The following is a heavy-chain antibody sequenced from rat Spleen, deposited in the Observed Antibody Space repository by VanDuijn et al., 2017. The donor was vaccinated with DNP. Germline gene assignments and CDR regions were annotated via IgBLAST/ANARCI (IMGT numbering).Heavy chain of an antibody. CDR2: ITGGGGTT. D-gene: IGHD1-11*01. CDR3: TTRGTTGTSDY. V-gene: IGHV5-31*01. Sequence: EVQLVESGGDLVQPGRSLKLSCVASGFMFDNHWMIWIRQVPGKGLEWIASITGGGGTTSYPDSVKGRFTISRDNAKSTLYLQMDSLGSEDTATYYCTTRGTTGTSDYWGQGVMVTVSS. CDR1: GFMFDNHW. J-gene: IGHJ2*01.